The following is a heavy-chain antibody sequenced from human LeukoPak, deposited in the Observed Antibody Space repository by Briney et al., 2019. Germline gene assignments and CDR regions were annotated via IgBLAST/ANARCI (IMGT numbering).Heavy chain of an antibody. J-gene: IGHJ3*02. CDR1: GFTFSDYY. Sequence: GGSLRLSCAASGFTFSDYYMSWIRQAPGKGLEWVSYISSSGSTIYYADSVKGRFTISRGNAKNSLYLQMNSLRAEDTAVYYCARDQADIVVVPAADVNAFDIWGQGTMVTVSS. D-gene: IGHD2-2*01. V-gene: IGHV3-11*04. CDR3: ARDQADIVVVPAADVNAFDI. CDR2: ISSSGSTI.